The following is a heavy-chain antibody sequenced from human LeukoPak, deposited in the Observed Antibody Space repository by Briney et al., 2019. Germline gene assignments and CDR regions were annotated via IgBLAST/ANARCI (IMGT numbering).Heavy chain of an antibody. CDR3: ARADKLGLIAFDI. CDR2: INPSGGST. D-gene: IGHD1-7*01. V-gene: IGHV1-46*01. J-gene: IGHJ3*02. Sequence: ASVKVSCKASGYTFTSYYMHWVRQAPGQGLEWMGIINPSGGSTSYAQKFQGRVTMTRDMSTSTVYMELSSLRSEDTAVYYCARADKLGLIAFDIWGQGTMVTVSS. CDR1: GYTFTSYY.